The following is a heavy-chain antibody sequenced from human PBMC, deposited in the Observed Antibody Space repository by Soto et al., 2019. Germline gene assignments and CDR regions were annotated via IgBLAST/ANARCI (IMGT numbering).Heavy chain of an antibody. V-gene: IGHV4-4*07. CDR1: GGSISSYY. CDR2: IYTSGST. J-gene: IGHJ5*02. D-gene: IGHD3-3*01. CDR3: ARDRGITIFGVALTNNWFDP. Sequence: PSETLSLTCTVSGGSISSYYWSWIRQPAGKGLEWIGRIYTSGSTNYNASLKSRVPMTVDTSKNQFSLKLRSVTAADTAVYYCARDRGITIFGVALTNNWFDPWGQGTLVTVSS.